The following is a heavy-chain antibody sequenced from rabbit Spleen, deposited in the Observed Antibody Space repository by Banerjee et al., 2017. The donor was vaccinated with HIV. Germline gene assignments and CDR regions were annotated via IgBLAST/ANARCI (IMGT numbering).Heavy chain of an antibody. CDR2: IYAGSSGNT. D-gene: IGHD1-1*01. J-gene: IGHJ6*01. CDR1: GFSFNSGYD. CDR3: ARDTSSSFSSYGMDL. V-gene: IGHV1S40*01. Sequence: QSLEESGGGLVKPGASLTLTCKASGFSFNSGYDMCWVRQAPGKGLEWIACIYAGSSGNTYSATWAKGRFTISKTSSNTVTLQMTSLTAADTATYFCARDTSSSFSSYGMDLWGPGTLVTVS.